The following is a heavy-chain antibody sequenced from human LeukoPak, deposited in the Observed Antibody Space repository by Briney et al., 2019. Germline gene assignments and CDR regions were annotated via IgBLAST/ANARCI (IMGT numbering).Heavy chain of an antibody. D-gene: IGHD6-13*01. CDR3: ARYDGSSSWGYYYGMDV. J-gene: IGHJ6*02. CDR1: GGSISSYY. Sequence: SETLSLTCTVSGGSISSYYWGWIRQPPGEGLEWIGSMYYGGSTYYNPSLESRVTISGDTSKNQFSLKLSSVTAADTAVYYCARYDGSSSWGYYYGMDVWGQGTTVTVSS. V-gene: IGHV4-39*07. CDR2: MYYGGST.